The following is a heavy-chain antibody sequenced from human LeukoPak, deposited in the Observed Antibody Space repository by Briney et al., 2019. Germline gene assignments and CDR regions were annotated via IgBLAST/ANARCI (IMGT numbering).Heavy chain of an antibody. CDR3: ARVGDDYVWGSYRPTYYFDY. Sequence: ASVKVSCKASGYTFTSYAMNWVRQAPGQGLEWMGWINTNTGNPTYAQGFTGRFVFSLDTSVSTAYLQISSLKAEDTAVYYCARVGDDYVWGSYRPTYYFDYWGQGTLVTVSS. J-gene: IGHJ4*02. CDR1: GYTFTSYA. CDR2: INTNTGNP. D-gene: IGHD3-16*02. V-gene: IGHV7-4-1*02.